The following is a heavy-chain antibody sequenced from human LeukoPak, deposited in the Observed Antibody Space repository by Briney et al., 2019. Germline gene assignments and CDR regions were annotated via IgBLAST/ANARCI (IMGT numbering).Heavy chain of an antibody. CDR2: ISGSSSTI. V-gene: IGHV3-48*01. CDR1: GFTFSSYS. D-gene: IGHD3-22*01. CDR3: ARGSTYYDSSGQVPFDY. J-gene: IGHJ4*02. Sequence: GGPLRLSCAASGFTFSSYSMNWVRQAPGKGLEWGSYISGSSSTIYYADSVKGRFTISRDNGKNTLYLQMNSLRAGDTAVYYCARGSTYYDSSGQVPFDYWGQGTLVTVPS.